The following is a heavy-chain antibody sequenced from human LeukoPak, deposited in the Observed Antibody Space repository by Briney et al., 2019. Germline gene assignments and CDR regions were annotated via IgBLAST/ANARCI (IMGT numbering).Heavy chain of an antibody. Sequence: GGSLRLSCAASGFTFSSYAMSWVRQAPGKGLEGVSAISGSGGSTYYADSVKGRFTISRDNSKNTLYLQMNSLRAEDTAVYYCAKVTDIVVVVAPFDYWGQGTLVTVSS. J-gene: IGHJ4*02. CDR2: ISGSGGST. D-gene: IGHD2-15*01. CDR1: GFTFSSYA. CDR3: AKVTDIVVVVAPFDY. V-gene: IGHV3-23*01.